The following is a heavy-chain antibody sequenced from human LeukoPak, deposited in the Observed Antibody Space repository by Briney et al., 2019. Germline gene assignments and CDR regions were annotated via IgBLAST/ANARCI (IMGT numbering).Heavy chain of an antibody. J-gene: IGHJ3*02. Sequence: SETLSLTCAVSGGSISSSNWWSWVRQPPGKGLEWIGEIYHIGSTNYNPSLKSRVTISVDKSKNQFSLKLSSVTAADTAVYYCARVAIIAAAGNAFDIWGQGTMVTASS. D-gene: IGHD6-13*01. CDR1: GGSISSSNW. V-gene: IGHV4-4*02. CDR3: ARVAIIAAAGNAFDI. CDR2: IYHIGST.